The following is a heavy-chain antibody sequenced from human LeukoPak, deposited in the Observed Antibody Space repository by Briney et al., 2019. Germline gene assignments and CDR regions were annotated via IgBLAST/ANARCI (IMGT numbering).Heavy chain of an antibody. CDR1: GFSLSTSGVG. CDR2: TYWNDDQ. D-gene: IGHD2-15*01. V-gene: IGHV2-5*01. J-gene: IGHJ5*02. Sequence: SGPTLVNPTQTLTLTCTFSGFSLSTSGVGVAWFRQSPGQAPEWLAVTYWNDDQRYSPSLKSRLTITKDASKNQVVLTMTNMDPADTATYHCAHNGLYHWGQGTLVTDSS. CDR3: AHNGLYH.